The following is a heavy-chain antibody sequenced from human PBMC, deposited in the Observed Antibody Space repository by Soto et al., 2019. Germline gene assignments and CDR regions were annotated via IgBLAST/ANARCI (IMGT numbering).Heavy chain of an antibody. V-gene: IGHV3-53*01. J-gene: IGHJ5*02. Sequence: PGGSLRLSCAASGFTVNSNYMSWVRQAPGKGLEWVSVIYSDGSTYYADSVKGRFTISRDNSKNTLYLQMNSLRAEDTAVYYCAKEKISTSCCNWFDPWGQGTLVTVSS. D-gene: IGHD2-2*01. CDR1: GFTVNSNY. CDR3: AKEKISTSCCNWFDP. CDR2: IYSDGST.